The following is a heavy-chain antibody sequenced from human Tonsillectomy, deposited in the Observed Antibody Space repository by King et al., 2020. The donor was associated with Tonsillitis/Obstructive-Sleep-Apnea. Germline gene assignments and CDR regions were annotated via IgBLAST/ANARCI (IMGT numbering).Heavy chain of an antibody. CDR2: ISGRGAPT. V-gene: IGHV3-23*04. J-gene: IGHJ4*02. CDR3: AKIYSWEFLRYLDY. D-gene: IGHD3-10*01. CDR1: GFTFSTYD. Sequence: VQLVESGGLLLQPGGSLRLSCAASGFTFSTYDMSWVRQAPVKGLAWVSSISGRGAPTYYADSVKGRFTISSQNSKNTLYLQMNTLRAEDTAIYYCAKIYSWEFLRYLDYWGQGTLVTVYS.